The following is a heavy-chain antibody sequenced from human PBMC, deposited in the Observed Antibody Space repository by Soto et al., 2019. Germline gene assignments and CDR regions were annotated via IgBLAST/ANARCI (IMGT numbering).Heavy chain of an antibody. V-gene: IGHV3-23*01. D-gene: IGHD3-22*01. CDR2: ISGSGGST. CDR3: AKDLDYYDSSGTVDY. Sequence: GGSLRLSCAASGFTVSSNYMSWVRQAPGKGLEWVSAISGSGGSTYYADSVKGRFTISRDNSKNTLYLQMNSLRAEDTAVYYCAKDLDYYDSSGTVDYWGQGTLVTVSS. J-gene: IGHJ4*02. CDR1: GFTVSSNY.